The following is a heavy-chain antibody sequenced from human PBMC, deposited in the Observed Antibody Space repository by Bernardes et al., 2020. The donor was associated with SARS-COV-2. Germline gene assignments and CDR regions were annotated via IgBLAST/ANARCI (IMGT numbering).Heavy chain of an antibody. CDR3: ARDRGSDWFFDL. Sequence: GGSLRLSCDASGFPFRDFGFHWVRQAPGKGLEWVAVISYNGSQKKYGDSVKGRFTVSRANSKSSAYLEMNNLSVEDSATYYCARDRGSDWFFDLWGRGTLVSVSS. CDR1: GFPFRDFG. V-gene: IGHV3-30*03. CDR2: ISYNGSQK. J-gene: IGHJ2*01.